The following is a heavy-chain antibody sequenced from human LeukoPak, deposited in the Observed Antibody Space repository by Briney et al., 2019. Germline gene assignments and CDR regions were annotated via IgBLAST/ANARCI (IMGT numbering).Heavy chain of an antibody. CDR3: AKARGAMADY. V-gene: IGHV3-66*01. D-gene: IGHD5-18*01. J-gene: IGHJ4*02. Sequence: GGSLRLSCAASEFSVGSNYMTWVRQAPGKGLEWVSLIYSGGSTYYADSVKGRFTISRDNSKNTLYLQMNSLRAEDTAVYYCAKARGAMADYWGQGTLVTVSS. CDR1: EFSVGSNY. CDR2: IYSGGST.